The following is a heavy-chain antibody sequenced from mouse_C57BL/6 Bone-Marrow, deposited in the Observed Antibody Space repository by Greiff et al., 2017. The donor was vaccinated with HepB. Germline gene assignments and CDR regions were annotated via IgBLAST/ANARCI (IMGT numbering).Heavy chain of an antibody. CDR2: IYPGDGDT. CDR1: GYAFSSSW. J-gene: IGHJ2*01. CDR3: ARGPFYFYYFDY. D-gene: IGHD2-1*01. Sequence: VQLQQSGPELVKPGASVKISCKASGYAFSSSWMNWVKQRPGKGLEWIGRIYPGDGDTNYNGKFKGKATLTADKSSSTAYMQLSSLTSEDSAVYVCARGPFYFYYFDYWGQGTTLTVSS. V-gene: IGHV1-82*01.